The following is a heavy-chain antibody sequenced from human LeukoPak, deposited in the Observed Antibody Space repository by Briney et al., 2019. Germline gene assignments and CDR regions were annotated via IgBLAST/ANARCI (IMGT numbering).Heavy chain of an antibody. CDR1: GGSFSGYY. V-gene: IGHV4-34*01. J-gene: IGHJ4*02. CDR2: INHSGST. CDR3: ARGRSSGWYGGYYFDY. D-gene: IGHD6-19*01. Sequence: SETLSLTCAVYGGSFSGYYWSWIRQPPGKGLEWIGEINHSGSTNYNLSLKSRVTISVDTSKNQFSLKLSSVTAADTAVYYCARGRSSGWYGGYYFDYWGQGTLVTVSS.